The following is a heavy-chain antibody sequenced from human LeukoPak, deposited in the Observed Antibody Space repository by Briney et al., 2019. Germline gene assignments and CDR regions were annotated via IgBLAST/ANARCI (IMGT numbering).Heavy chain of an antibody. CDR3: VKSGGYGLIDY. CDR1: GGSFSGYY. V-gene: IGHV4-34*01. Sequence: SETLSLTCAVYGGSFSGYYWSWIRQPPGKGLEWIGEINHSGSTYYNASLQSRVTISIDMSKNQFSLRLSSVTAADTAMYYCVKSGGYGLIDYWGQGTLVTVSS. CDR2: INHSGST. J-gene: IGHJ4*02. D-gene: IGHD6-19*01.